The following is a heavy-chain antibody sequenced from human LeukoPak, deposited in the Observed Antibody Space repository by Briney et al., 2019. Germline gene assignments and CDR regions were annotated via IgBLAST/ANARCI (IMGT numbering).Heavy chain of an antibody. CDR3: ARGRGAD. D-gene: IGHD4/OR15-4a*01. J-gene: IGHJ4*02. CDR2: IHSGGTT. CDR1: GFTDSSDF. V-gene: IGHV3-53*01. Sequence: GGSLRLSCEASGFTDSSDFMGWVRQAPGKGLEWVSIIHSGGTTYYADSVKGRFTTSRDNFKNTLNLQMNSLRAGDTAVYYCARGRGADWGQGTLVTVSS.